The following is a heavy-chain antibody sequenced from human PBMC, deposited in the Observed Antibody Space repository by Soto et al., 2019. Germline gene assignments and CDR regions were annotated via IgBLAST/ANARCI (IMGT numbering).Heavy chain of an antibody. Sequence: PGGSLRLSCAASGFTFSSYAMHWVRQAPGKGLEWVAVISYDGSNKYYADSVKGRFTISRDNSKNTPYLQMNSLRAEDTAVYYCARGPSSLTRFDYWGQGTLVTVSS. V-gene: IGHV3-30-3*01. D-gene: IGHD2-2*01. CDR2: ISYDGSNK. CDR3: ARGPSSLTRFDY. CDR1: GFTFSSYA. J-gene: IGHJ4*02.